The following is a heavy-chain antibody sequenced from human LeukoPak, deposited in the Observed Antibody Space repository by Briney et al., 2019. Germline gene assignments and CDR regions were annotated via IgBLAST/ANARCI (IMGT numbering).Heavy chain of an antibody. CDR2: ISSSSSYI. D-gene: IGHD3-10*01. J-gene: IGHJ3*02. V-gene: IGHV3-21*01. Sequence: PGGSLRLSCAASGFTFSSYSMNWVRQAPGKGLEWVSSISSSSSYIYYADSVKGRFTISRDNAKNSLYLQMNSLRAEDTAVYYCARDRGAERNAFDIWGQGTMVTVSS. CDR3: ARDRGAERNAFDI. CDR1: GFTFSSYS.